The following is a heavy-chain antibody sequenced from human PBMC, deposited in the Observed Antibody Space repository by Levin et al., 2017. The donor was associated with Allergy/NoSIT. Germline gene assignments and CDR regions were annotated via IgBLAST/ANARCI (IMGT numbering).Heavy chain of an antibody. V-gene: IGHV4-31*03. Sequence: MPSETLSLTCTVSGGSISSGGYYWSWIRQHPGKGLEWIGYIYYSGSTYYNPSLKSRVTISVDTSKNQFSLKLSSVTAADTAVYYCARAAGGHYYDSSGLFDPWGQGTLVTVSS. D-gene: IGHD3-22*01. CDR3: ARAAGGHYYDSSGLFDP. CDR1: GGSISSGGYY. CDR2: IYYSGST. J-gene: IGHJ5*02.